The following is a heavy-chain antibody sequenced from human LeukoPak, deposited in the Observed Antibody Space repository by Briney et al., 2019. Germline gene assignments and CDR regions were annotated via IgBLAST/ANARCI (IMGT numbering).Heavy chain of an antibody. CDR2: ISSSSSYI. CDR1: GFTFSSYS. CDR3: ASYGYGGTPYYFDY. D-gene: IGHD4-23*01. J-gene: IGHJ4*02. V-gene: IGHV3-21*01. Sequence: GGSLRLSCAASGFTFSSYSMNWVRQAPGKGLEWVSSISSSSSYIHYADSVKGRFTISRDNAKNSLYLQMNSLRAEDTAVYYCASYGYGGTPYYFDYWGQGTLVTVSS.